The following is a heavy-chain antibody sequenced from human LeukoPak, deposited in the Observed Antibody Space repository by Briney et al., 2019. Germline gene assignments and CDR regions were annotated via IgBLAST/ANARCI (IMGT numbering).Heavy chain of an antibody. CDR2: ISGSGGST. J-gene: IGHJ4*02. V-gene: IGHV3-23*01. Sequence: GGSLRLSCAASGFTFSSYAMSWVRQAPGKGLEWVSVISGSGGSTYYADSVKGRFTTSRDNSKNTLYLQMNSLRAEDTAVYYCASGLYSSSSAPDYWGQGTLVTVSS. D-gene: IGHD6-6*01. CDR3: ASGLYSSSSAPDY. CDR1: GFTFSSYA.